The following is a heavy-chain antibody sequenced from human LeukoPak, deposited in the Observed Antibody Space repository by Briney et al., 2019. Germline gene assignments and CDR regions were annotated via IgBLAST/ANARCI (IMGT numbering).Heavy chain of an antibody. V-gene: IGHV3-7*01. CDR3: AREDHSNYNY. D-gene: IGHD4-11*01. J-gene: IGHJ4*02. CDR1: GFPFSSYG. Sequence: GGSLRLSCAASGFPFSSYGMSWVRQAPGKGLEWVANIKQDGDEKFYVDSVKGRFTISRDNAKNSLYLQMNSLRAEDTAVYYCAREDHSNYNYWGQGTLVTVSS. CDR2: IKQDGDEK.